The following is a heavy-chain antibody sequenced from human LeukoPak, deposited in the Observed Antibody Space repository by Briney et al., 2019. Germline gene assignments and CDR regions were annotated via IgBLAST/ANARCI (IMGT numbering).Heavy chain of an antibody. V-gene: IGHV1-69*13. CDR3: ASSYGSGSYHPDV. CDR2: IIPIFGTA. D-gene: IGHD3-10*01. J-gene: IGHJ6*04. CDR1: GGTFSSYA. Sequence: SVKVSCKASGGTFSSYAISWVRQAPGQGLEWMGGIIPIFGTANYAQKFQGRVTITADESTSTAYMELSSLRSEDTAVYYCASSYGSGSYHPDVWGKGTTVTISS.